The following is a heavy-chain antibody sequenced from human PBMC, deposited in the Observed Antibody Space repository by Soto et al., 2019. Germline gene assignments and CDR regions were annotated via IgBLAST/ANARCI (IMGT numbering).Heavy chain of an antibody. J-gene: IGHJ4*02. Sequence: QVQLVESGGVVVQPGRSLRLSCAASGFTFSNYPMHWVRQAPGKGLEWVAVISYDGRNKYSADSVKGRFTISRDNSKNTLYLQMNSLRAEDTAVYYCARGLGGFDVDYNYFDYWGQGTLVIVSS. CDR2: ISYDGRNK. D-gene: IGHD4-17*01. CDR3: ARGLGGFDVDYNYFDY. CDR1: GFTFSNYP. V-gene: IGHV3-30-3*01.